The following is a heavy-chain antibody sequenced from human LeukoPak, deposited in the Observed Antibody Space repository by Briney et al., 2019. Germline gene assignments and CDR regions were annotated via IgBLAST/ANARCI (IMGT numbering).Heavy chain of an antibody. V-gene: IGHV4-59*12. D-gene: IGHD1-26*01. Sequence: SETLSLTCTVSGGSISSYYWSWIRQPPGKGLEWIGYIYHSGSTYYNPSLKSRVTISVDRSKNQFSLKLSSVTAADTAVYYCARGARGAIDYWGPGTLVTVSS. CDR1: GGSISSYY. CDR2: IYHSGST. CDR3: ARGARGAIDY. J-gene: IGHJ4*02.